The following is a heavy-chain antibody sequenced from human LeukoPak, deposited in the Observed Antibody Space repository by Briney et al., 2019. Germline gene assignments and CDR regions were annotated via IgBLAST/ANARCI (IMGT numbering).Heavy chain of an antibody. V-gene: IGHV3-30*02. CDR1: GFIFNSYG. Sequence: GGSLRLSCVASGFIFNSYGMHWVRQAPGKGLEWVAFIRDDGSNRYYADSVKGRFTISRDNSNNTRYLQMNSLRADDTAVYYCAKTLGYCNGGSCYSYYFDYWGQGTLVTVSS. CDR2: IRDDGSNR. CDR3: AKTLGYCNGGSCYSYYFDY. D-gene: IGHD2-15*01. J-gene: IGHJ4*02.